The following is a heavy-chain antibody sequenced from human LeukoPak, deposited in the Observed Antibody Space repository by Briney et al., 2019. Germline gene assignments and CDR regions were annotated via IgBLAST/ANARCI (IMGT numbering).Heavy chain of an antibody. CDR1: GGTFSSYA. V-gene: IGHV1-69*13. CDR3: ASSSGYEVEFFDY. CDR2: IIPIFGTA. D-gene: IGHD5-12*01. Sequence: GASVTVSCKASGGTFSSYAISWVRQAPGQGLEWMGGIIPIFGTANYAQKFQGRVTITADESTSTAYMELSSLRSEDTAVYYCASSSGYEVEFFDYWGQGTLVTVSS. J-gene: IGHJ4*02.